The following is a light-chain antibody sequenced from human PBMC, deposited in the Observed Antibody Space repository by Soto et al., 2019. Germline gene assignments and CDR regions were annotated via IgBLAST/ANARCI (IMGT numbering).Light chain of an antibody. Sequence: QSVLTQPHSASGTPGQRVTLSCSGTTSNIGSNSVTWFQQLPGTAPRLLIYSTTQRTSVVPDRFSGYKSGTSASLAISWLQSEDEAEYYCAGWDDSLNGLWVFGGGTKLPVL. V-gene: IGLV1-44*01. CDR1: TSNIGSNS. CDR3: AGWDDSLNGLWV. CDR2: STT. J-gene: IGLJ3*02.